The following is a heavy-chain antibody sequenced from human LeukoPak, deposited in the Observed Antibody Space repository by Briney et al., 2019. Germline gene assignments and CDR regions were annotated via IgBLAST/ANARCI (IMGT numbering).Heavy chain of an antibody. V-gene: IGHV3-13*01. J-gene: IGHJ6*02. CDR3: ARSEGIAVAGSRGYYGMDV. CDR1: GFTFSGYD. D-gene: IGHD6-19*01. CDR2: IGTAGDT. Sequence: GGSLRLSCAASGFTFSGYDMHWVRQATGKGLEWVSAIGTAGDTYYPGSVKGRFTISRENAKNSLYLQMNSLRAGDTAVYYCARSEGIAVAGSRGYYGMDVWGQGTTVTVSS.